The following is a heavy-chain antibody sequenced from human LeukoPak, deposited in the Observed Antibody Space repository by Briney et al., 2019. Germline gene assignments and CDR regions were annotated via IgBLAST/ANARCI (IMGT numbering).Heavy chain of an antibody. D-gene: IGHD5-18*01. V-gene: IGHV3-74*03. J-gene: IGHJ5*02. CDR1: GCTFSYYW. CDR3: ARDPHGYWWFDH. CDR2: INSEGSSP. Sequence: PGGSLRLSCPATGCTFSYYWMHEVRPAPRNELQRQSLINSEGSSPTYPGSVKGRFTISRDNAKNTLYLQMNSLRAEDTAVYYCARDPHGYWWFDHWGQGTLVTVSS.